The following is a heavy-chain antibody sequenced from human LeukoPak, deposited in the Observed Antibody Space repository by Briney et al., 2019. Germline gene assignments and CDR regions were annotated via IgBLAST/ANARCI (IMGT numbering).Heavy chain of an antibody. CDR3: ARSHNWNDFGY. V-gene: IGHV4-34*01. J-gene: IGHJ4*02. CDR1: GGSFSGYY. Sequence: SETLSLTCAVYGGSFSGYYWSWIRQPPGKGLEWIGEINHSGSTNYNPSLKSRVTISVDTSKNQFSPKLSSVTAADTAVYYCARSHNWNDFGYWGQGTLVTVSS. D-gene: IGHD1-20*01. CDR2: INHSGST.